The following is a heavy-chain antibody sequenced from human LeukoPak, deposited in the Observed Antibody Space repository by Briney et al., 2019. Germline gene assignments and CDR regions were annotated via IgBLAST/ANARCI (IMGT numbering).Heavy chain of an antibody. CDR1: GGSISSSSYY. V-gene: IGHV4-39*01. CDR2: IYYSGST. J-gene: IGHJ4*02. Sequence: PSETLSLTCTVPGGSISSSSYYWGWIRQPPGKGLEWIGSIYYSGSTYYNPSLKSRVTISVDTSKNQFSLKLSSVTAADTAVYYCASVGYDYVWGSYPIDYWGQGTLVTVSS. CDR3: ASVGYDYVWGSYPIDY. D-gene: IGHD3-16*02.